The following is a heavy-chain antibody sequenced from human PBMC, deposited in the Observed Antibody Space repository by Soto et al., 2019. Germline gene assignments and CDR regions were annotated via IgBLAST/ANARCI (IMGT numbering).Heavy chain of an antibody. CDR3: AKAHVMVVAGSTFDY. D-gene: IGHD6-19*01. J-gene: IGHJ4*01. CDR1: GGLLSTGWN. CDR2: IYHGGTT. Sequence: SEALPVRCTGSGGLLSTGWNCVCILQPPGKEPEWIASIYHGGTTFYHPSLKSRVTVSVDKSNNQFSLKLRSVTAADTAVYYFAKAHVMVVAGSTFDYWGHVTLVT. V-gene: IGHV4-38-2*02.